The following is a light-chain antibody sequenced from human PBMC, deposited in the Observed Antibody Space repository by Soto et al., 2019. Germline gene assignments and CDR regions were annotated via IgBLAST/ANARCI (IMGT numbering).Light chain of an antibody. J-gene: IGKJ5*01. CDR1: LTIGDS. V-gene: IGKV1-39*01. CDR2: GAS. Sequence: DIRITQSPSALSSSNGDRATFTCRASLTIGDSLSWFQQKAGKPPTLLIYGASALQSGVPARFSGSGSGTDFTLTISNMQREDFATYYCIQIYSTPQITFGQGTRLEI. CDR3: IQIYSTPQIT.